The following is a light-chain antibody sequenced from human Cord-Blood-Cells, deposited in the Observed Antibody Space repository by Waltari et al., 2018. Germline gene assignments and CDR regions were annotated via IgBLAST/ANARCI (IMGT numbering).Light chain of an antibody. Sequence: QSVLTQPPSASGTPGQRVTISCSGSSSNIGSNTVNWYQPLQGTAPKLLIYSNNRRPSGVPDRFSGSKSVTSASLAISGLQSEDEADYYCAAWDDSLNGVVFGGGTKLTVL. CDR3: AAWDDSLNGVV. V-gene: IGLV1-44*01. CDR2: SNN. CDR1: SSNIGSNT. J-gene: IGLJ2*01.